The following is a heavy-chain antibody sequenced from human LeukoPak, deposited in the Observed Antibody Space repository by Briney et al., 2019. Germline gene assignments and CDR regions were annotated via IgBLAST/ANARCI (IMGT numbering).Heavy chain of an antibody. J-gene: IGHJ4*02. CDR1: GFTLSTYW. D-gene: IGHD3-16*01. V-gene: IGHV3-7*01. Sequence: GGSLRLSCEAFGFTLSTYWMNWVRQVPGKGLDWVANINPDGSGKRYVDSVKGRFTIARDNADNSLSLQMNSLRAEDTAVYYCASWGAGGNSWGQGTLVTVSS. CDR3: ASWGAGGNS. CDR2: INPDGSGK.